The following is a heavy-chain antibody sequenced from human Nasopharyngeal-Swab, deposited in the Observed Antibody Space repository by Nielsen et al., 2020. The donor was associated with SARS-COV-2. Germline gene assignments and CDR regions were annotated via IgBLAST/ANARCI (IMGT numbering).Heavy chain of an antibody. CDR3: AKGRSGWSYYGMDV. D-gene: IGHD6-19*01. V-gene: IGHV3-9*01. J-gene: IGHJ6*02. Sequence: VGQAAGNGLEWVSGISWNSGSIGYADSVKGRFTISRDNAKNSLYLQMNSLRAEDTALYYCAKGRSGWSYYGMDVWGQGTTVTVSS. CDR2: ISWNSGSI.